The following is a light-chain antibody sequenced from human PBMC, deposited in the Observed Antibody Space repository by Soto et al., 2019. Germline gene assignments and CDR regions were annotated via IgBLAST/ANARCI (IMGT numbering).Light chain of an antibody. CDR2: AAS. CDR3: QQYYGFPYS. J-gene: IGKJ2*03. V-gene: IGKV1-8*01. CDR1: QGISSY. Sequence: AIRMTQSPSSFSASTGDRVTITCRASQGISSYIAWYQQEPGKAPKLLIYAASSLQSGLPSRFSGSGSGTDFTLTISCLQSEDFATYYCQQYYGFPYSFGQGTKLEIK.